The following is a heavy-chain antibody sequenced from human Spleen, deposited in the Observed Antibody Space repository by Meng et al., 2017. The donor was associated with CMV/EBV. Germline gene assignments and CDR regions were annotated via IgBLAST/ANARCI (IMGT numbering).Heavy chain of an antibody. D-gene: IGHD2-2*01. J-gene: IGHJ4*02. CDR2: IYPGDSDT. V-gene: IGHV5-51*01. CDR1: GNTLTNYW. Sequence: GGSLRLSCKGSGNTLTNYWIGWVRQMPGKGLEWMGIIYPGDSDTRYSPSFQGQVTISADKSISTAYLQWSSLKASDTAMYYCARRGYCSSTSCYYFDYWGQGTLVTVSS. CDR3: ARRGYCSSTSCYYFDY.